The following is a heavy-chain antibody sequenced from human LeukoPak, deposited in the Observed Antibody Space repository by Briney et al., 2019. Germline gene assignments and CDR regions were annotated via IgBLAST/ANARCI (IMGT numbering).Heavy chain of an antibody. CDR1: GGSIISSSDY. Sequence: SETLSLTCTVSGGSIISSSDYWGWIRQPPGKGLEWIASIYYTGSTYYNPSLKSRVTISVETPKNAFSLRLSSVTAADTAVYYCARHSIRDNSHYAYWGQGILVTVSS. J-gene: IGHJ4*02. D-gene: IGHD1-26*01. CDR3: ARHSIRDNSHYAY. V-gene: IGHV4-39*01. CDR2: IYYTGST.